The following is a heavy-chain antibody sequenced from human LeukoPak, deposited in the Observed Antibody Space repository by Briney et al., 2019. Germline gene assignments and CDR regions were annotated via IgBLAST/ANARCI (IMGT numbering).Heavy chain of an antibody. CDR2: IHTSGST. D-gene: IGHD3-22*01. Sequence: SQTLSLTCTVSGDSISSGDYYWSWIRQPAGKGLEWIGRIHTSGSTNYNPSLRSRVTMSVDTSKNQFSLKLSPVTAADTAVYYCARDRYYYDSSGYRFDYWGQGTLVTVSS. V-gene: IGHV4-61*02. J-gene: IGHJ4*02. CDR1: GDSISSGDYY. CDR3: ARDRYYYDSSGYRFDY.